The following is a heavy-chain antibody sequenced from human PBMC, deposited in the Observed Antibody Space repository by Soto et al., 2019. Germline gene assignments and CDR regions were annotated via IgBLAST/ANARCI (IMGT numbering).Heavy chain of an antibody. CDR2: VYNSGST. D-gene: IGHD2-15*01. V-gene: IGHV4-59*01. J-gene: IGHJ5*02. CDR3: ARTVQYCSGGSCYPPPNNWFDP. Sequence: PSETLSLTCTVSGGSISSNYWTWIRQPPGKGLEWIGYVYNSGSTNYNPSLKSRVTISEDTSKSQFSLKVNSMTAADTAVYYCARTVQYCSGGSCYPPPNNWFDPWGQGTLVTVSS. CDR1: GGSISSNY.